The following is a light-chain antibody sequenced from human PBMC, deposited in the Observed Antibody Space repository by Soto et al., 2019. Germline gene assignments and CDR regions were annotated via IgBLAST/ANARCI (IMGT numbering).Light chain of an antibody. J-gene: IGKJ4*01. V-gene: IGKV1-5*03. CDR2: KAS. CDR1: QSISVW. CDR3: QQSNSYPLT. Sequence: DIQMIQSPSTLSASVGDRVTITCRASQSISVWLAWYQQKPGKAPNLLIYKASTLESGVPSRFSGSGSGTEFTLTISSLQPDDFATYYCQQSNSYPLTIGGGTKVEIK.